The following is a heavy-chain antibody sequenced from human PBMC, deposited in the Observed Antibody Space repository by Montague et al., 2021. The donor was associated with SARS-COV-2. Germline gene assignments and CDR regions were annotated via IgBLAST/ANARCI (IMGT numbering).Heavy chain of an antibody. CDR3: ARDGVDDSDSIGDSVAEWVHWFDP. J-gene: IGHJ5*02. D-gene: IGHD3-22*01. V-gene: IGHV4-59*01. CDR2: INYSGST. Sequence: SETLSLTCTVSGGSISSYYWSWIRQPPGKGLEWIGYINYSGSTNYNPSLKSRVTISVDTSKNQFSLKLSSVTAADTAVYYCARDGVDDSDSIGDSVAEWVHWFDPWGQGTLVTVSS. CDR1: GGSISSYY.